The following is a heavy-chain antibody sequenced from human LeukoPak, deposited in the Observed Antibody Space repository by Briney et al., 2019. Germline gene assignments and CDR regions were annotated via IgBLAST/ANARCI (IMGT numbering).Heavy chain of an antibody. CDR2: IYYSKNT. Sequence: PSETLSLTCTVSGGSISSSSAYWGWIRQPPGKGLEWIGSIYYSKNTYYNPSLKSRVTISADTSKNQFSLTLGSATAADTAVYYCARAFYGDYEDNWFDPWGQGTLVTVSS. D-gene: IGHD4-17*01. V-gene: IGHV4-39*07. CDR1: GGSISSSSAY. J-gene: IGHJ5*02. CDR3: ARAFYGDYEDNWFDP.